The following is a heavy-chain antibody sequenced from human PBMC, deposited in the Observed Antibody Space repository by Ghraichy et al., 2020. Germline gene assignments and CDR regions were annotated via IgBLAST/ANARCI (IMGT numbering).Heavy chain of an antibody. Sequence: GGSLRLSCAASGFTVSSNYMSWVRQAPGKGLEWVSVIYSGGSTYYADSVKGRFTISIHNSKNTLYLQMNSLRAEDTAVYYCARDGGHYDSSEDYWGQGTLVTVSS. J-gene: IGHJ4*02. CDR2: IYSGGST. CDR1: GFTVSSNY. CDR3: ARDGGHYDSSEDY. V-gene: IGHV3-53*04. D-gene: IGHD3-22*01.